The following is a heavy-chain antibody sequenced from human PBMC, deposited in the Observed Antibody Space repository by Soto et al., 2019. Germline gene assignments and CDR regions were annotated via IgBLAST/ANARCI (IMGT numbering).Heavy chain of an antibody. Sequence: ASVKVSCKASGYTFTSYGISWVRQAPGQGLEWMGWISAYNGNTNYAQKLQGRVTMTTDTSTSTAYMELRSLRSDDTAGYYCARAGGGGVGATRGDYWGQGTLVTVSS. V-gene: IGHV1-18*01. CDR1: GYTFTSYG. CDR3: ARAGGGGVGATRGDY. CDR2: ISAYNGNT. D-gene: IGHD1-26*01. J-gene: IGHJ4*02.